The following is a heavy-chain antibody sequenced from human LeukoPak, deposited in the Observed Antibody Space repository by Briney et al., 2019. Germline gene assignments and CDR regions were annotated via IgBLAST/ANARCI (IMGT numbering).Heavy chain of an antibody. V-gene: IGHV1-46*01. D-gene: IGHD5-24*01. CDR3: ARIRDGYNDAYDI. Sequence: ASVTVSCKASGYTFTKSYIHWVRQAPGQRLEGMGLINPGGDNTNYTQNFQGRVTMTSDTSARTVYMELSSLRSEDTAIYYCARIRDGYNDAYDIWGQGTVVTVPS. CDR2: INPGGDNT. J-gene: IGHJ3*02. CDR1: GYTFTKSY.